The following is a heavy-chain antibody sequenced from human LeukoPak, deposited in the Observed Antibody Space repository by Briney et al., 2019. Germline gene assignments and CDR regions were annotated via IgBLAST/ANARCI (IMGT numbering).Heavy chain of an antibody. D-gene: IGHD2-2*01. Sequence: ASVTVSFTASGYTFTSYYMHWVRQAPGQGLEWMGIINPSGGSTSYAQKFQGRVTMTRDTSTSTVYMELSSLRSEDTAVYYCARGVEDIVVVPAAKTPFDPWGQGTLVTVSS. CDR2: INPSGGST. J-gene: IGHJ5*02. CDR1: GYTFTSYY. V-gene: IGHV1-46*01. CDR3: ARGVEDIVVVPAAKTPFDP.